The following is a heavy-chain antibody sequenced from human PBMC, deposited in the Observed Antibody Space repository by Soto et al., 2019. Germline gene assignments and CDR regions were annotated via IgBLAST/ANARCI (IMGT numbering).Heavy chain of an antibody. CDR1: GFTFSIYA. V-gene: IGHV3-23*01. Sequence: GGSLRLSCAASGFTFSIYAMSWVRQAPGKGLEWVSDISSSGCSTHYADSVKGRFTISRDNSKNTLYLQMNSLRAEDTAVYYCAKRRLPYCSGGSCPDAFDVWGQGTMVTVSS. CDR3: AKRRLPYCSGGSCPDAFDV. J-gene: IGHJ3*01. CDR2: ISSSGCST. D-gene: IGHD2-15*01.